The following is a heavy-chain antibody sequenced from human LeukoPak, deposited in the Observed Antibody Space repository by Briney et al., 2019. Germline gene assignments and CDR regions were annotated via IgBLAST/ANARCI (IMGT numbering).Heavy chain of an antibody. CDR2: IYYSGST. V-gene: IGHV4-59*01. D-gene: IGHD3-22*01. CDR1: GGSISSYS. CDR3: ARGYYYDSSGYFPEFDY. J-gene: IGHJ4*02. Sequence: SETLSLTCTVSGGSISSYSWSWIRQPPGKGLEWIGYIYYSGSTNYNPSLKSRVTISVDTSKNQFSLKLSSVTAADTAVYYCARGYYYDSSGYFPEFDYWGQGTLVTVSS.